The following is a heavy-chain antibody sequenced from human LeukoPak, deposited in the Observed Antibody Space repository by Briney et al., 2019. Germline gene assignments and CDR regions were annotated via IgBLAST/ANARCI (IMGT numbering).Heavy chain of an antibody. V-gene: IGHV4-59*08. CDR3: ARHTFPASYYAMDV. CDR1: SGSISTYY. D-gene: IGHD2/OR15-2a*01. J-gene: IGHJ6*02. CDR2: VYYTGST. Sequence: SETLSLTCTVSSGSISTYYWSWIRQPPGKGLEWIGYVYYTGSTDYNPSLKSRVIISVDTSKNQFSLKLTSVTAADTAVYYCARHTFPASYYAMDVWGQGTTVTVSS.